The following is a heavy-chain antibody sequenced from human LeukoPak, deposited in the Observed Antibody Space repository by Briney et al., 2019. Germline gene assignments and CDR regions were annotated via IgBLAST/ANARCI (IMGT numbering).Heavy chain of an antibody. Sequence: GGSLRLSCVVSGFTFSTYVMHWVRQAPGKGLMWVSRISHDGTVTSYADSVRGRFTISRDNSKNTLYLQMNSLRAEDTAVYYCAKLGYCSSTSCFLGGMDVWGQGTTVTVSS. J-gene: IGHJ6*02. D-gene: IGHD2-2*01. CDR1: GFTFSTYV. V-gene: IGHV3-74*01. CDR3: AKLGYCSSTSCFLGGMDV. CDR2: ISHDGTVT.